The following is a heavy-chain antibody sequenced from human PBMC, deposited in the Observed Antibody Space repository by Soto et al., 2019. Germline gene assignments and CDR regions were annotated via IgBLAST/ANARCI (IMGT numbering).Heavy chain of an antibody. V-gene: IGHV1-2*02. D-gene: IGHD2-15*01. CDR2: INPNSGGT. CDR3: ARFRKGVAAPWNWFDP. Sequence: QVQLVQSGAEVKKPGASVKVSCKASGYTFTGYYMHWVRQAPGQGLEWMGWINPNSGGTNYAQKFQGRVTMTRDTYISTAYMELRRLRSADTAVYYCARFRKGVAAPWNWFDPWGQGTLVTVS. J-gene: IGHJ5*02. CDR1: GYTFTGYY.